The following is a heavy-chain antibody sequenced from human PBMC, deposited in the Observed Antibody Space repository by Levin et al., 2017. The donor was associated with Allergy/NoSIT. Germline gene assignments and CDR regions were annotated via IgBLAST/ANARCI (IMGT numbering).Heavy chain of an antibody. CDR2: ITGSGGKT. D-gene: IGHD3-22*01. CDR1: GFTFSTYA. V-gene: IGHV3-23*01. J-gene: IGHJ5*02. CDR3: AKDSHYDA. Sequence: GGSLRLSCATSGFTFSTYAMNWVRQAPGKGLEWVSGITGSGGKTYYADSVEGRFTISRDDSKNTLYLQMNSLRADDTAVYYCAKDSHYDAWGQGTLVTVSS.